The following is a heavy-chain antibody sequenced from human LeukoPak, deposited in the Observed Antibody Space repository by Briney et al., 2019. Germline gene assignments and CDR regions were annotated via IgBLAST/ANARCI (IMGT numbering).Heavy chain of an antibody. V-gene: IGHV3-30*02. Sequence: HPGGSLRLSCAASGFTFSSYGMHWVRQAPGKGLEWVAFIRYDGSNKYYADSVKGRFTISRDNSKNTLYLQMNSLRAEDTAVYYCAKTGFLKPDYYYYYMDVWGKGTTVTVSS. CDR1: GFTFSSYG. D-gene: IGHD3-10*01. J-gene: IGHJ6*03. CDR2: IRYDGSNK. CDR3: AKTGFLKPDYYYYYMDV.